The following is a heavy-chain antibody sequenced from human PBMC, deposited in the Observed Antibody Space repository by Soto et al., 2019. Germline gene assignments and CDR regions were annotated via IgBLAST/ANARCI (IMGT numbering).Heavy chain of an antibody. CDR1: AGSISSNY. D-gene: IGHD1-1*01. Sequence: LSLTCIISAGSISSNYWSWIRQSPGKGLEWIGYVFHTGSTSYNPSLRGRGTISVDMSKNQFSLKLSSVTAADTAVYYCARQTKLRLFDYWGQGTLVTVSS. V-gene: IGHV4-59*08. CDR3: ARQTKLRLFDY. J-gene: IGHJ4*02. CDR2: VFHTGST.